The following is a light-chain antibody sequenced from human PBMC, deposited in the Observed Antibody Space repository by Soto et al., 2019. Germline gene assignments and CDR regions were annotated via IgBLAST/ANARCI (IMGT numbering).Light chain of an antibody. CDR1: SSDVGGYNY. CDR2: DVS. V-gene: IGLV2-11*01. CDR3: CSYAGSYTSDV. J-gene: IGLJ1*01. Sequence: QSALTQPRSVSGSPGQSVTISCTGTSSDVGGYNYVSWYQQHPGKAPKLMIYDVSKRPSGFPDRFSGSKSGNTASLIISGLQAEDEADYYCCSYAGSYTSDVFGTGTKLTVL.